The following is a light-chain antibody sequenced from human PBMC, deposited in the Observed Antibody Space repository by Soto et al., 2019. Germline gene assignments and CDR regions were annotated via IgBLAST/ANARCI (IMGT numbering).Light chain of an antibody. J-gene: IGKJ4*01. CDR3: QQYGNSPLT. CDR1: QSVSSRY. CDR2: GAT. Sequence: EVVLTQSPGTLSLSPGERATLSCRASQSVSSRYFAWYPHKLGQAPRLLIGGATSRANGIPDRFSGSGSGTDFTLTISRLEPEDFAVYYCQQYGNSPLTFGGGTKVDI. V-gene: IGKV3-20*01.